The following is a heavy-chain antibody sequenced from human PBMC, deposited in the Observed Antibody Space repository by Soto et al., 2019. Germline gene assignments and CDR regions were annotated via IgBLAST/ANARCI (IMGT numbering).Heavy chain of an antibody. Sequence: GGSLRLSCAASGFTFSSYWMSWVRQAPGKGLEWVANIKQDGSEKYYVDSVKGRFTISRDNAKNSLYLQMNSLRAEDTAVYYCARSAYYDFWSGYYPGALDIWGQGTMVTVSS. CDR2: IKQDGSEK. V-gene: IGHV3-7*05. D-gene: IGHD3-3*01. CDR3: ARSAYYDFWSGYYPGALDI. J-gene: IGHJ3*02. CDR1: GFTFSSYW.